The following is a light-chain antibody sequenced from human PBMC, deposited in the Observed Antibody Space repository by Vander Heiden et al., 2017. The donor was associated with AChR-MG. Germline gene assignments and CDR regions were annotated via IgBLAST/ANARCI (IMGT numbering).Light chain of an antibody. CDR3: QSYDSSLSGPYGV. Sequence: QSVLTQPPSVPGAPGQRVTISCTGSSSNIGAGYDVHWYQQLPGTAPKLLIYGNSNRPSGVPDRFSGSKSGTSASLAITGLQAEDEADYYCQSYDSSLSGPYGVFGGGTKLTVL. CDR2: GNS. V-gene: IGLV1-40*01. J-gene: IGLJ2*01. CDR1: SSNIGAGYD.